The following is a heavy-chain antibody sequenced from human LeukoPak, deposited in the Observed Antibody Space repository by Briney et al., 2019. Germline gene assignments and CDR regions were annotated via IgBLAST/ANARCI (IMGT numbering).Heavy chain of an antibody. CDR3: ARGLVGAAVEGLCDY. CDR2: ISWNSGNI. CDR1: GFTFDDYA. D-gene: IGHD2-21*01. J-gene: IGHJ4*02. Sequence: PGRSLRLSCAASGFTFDDYAMHWVRQAPGKGLEWVSGISWNSGNIGYADSVKGRFTISRDNAKNSLYLQVNSLRAEDMALYYCARGLVGAAVEGLCDYWGQGTLVTVSS. V-gene: IGHV3-9*03.